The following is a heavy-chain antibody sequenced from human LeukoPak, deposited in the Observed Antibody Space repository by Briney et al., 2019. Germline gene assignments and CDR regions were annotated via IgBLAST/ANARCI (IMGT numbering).Heavy chain of an antibody. CDR2: ISGSGGST. CDR3: AKAPYSSSWARSYYFDY. V-gene: IGHV3-23*01. J-gene: IGHJ4*02. D-gene: IGHD6-13*01. Sequence: PGGSLRLSCAASGFTFSSYAMSWVRQAPGKGLEWVSAISGSGGSTYYADSVKGRFTISRDNSKNTLYLQMNSLRAEDTAVYYCAKAPYSSSWARSYYFDYWGQGTLVTVPS. CDR1: GFTFSSYA.